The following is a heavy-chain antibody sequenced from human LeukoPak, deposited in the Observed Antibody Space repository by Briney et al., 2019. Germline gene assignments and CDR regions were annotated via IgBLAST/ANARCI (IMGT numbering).Heavy chain of an antibody. V-gene: IGHV3-53*01. D-gene: IGHD3-10*01. Sequence: GGSLRLSCAASGFTFSDYAMTWVRQAPGKGLEWVSVIYSGGSTYYADSVKGRFIISRDNSKNTVYLQMNSLRAEDTAVYYCARVIGVVRADYYFDYWGQGTLVAVSS. CDR1: GFTFSDYA. CDR3: ARVIGVVRADYYFDY. CDR2: IYSGGST. J-gene: IGHJ4*02.